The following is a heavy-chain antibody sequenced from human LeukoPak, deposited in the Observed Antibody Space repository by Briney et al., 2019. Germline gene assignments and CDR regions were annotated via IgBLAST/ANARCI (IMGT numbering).Heavy chain of an antibody. J-gene: IGHJ4*02. CDR2: IYTSGST. Sequence: SETLSLTCTVSGGSISSGNYYWSWIRQPAGKGLEWIGRIYTSGSTNYNPSLKSRVTISVDTSKNQFSLKLSSLTAADTAVYYCARNIPARPQDYWGQGTLVTVSS. CDR1: GGSISSGNYY. D-gene: IGHD6-6*01. V-gene: IGHV4-61*02. CDR3: ARNIPARPQDY.